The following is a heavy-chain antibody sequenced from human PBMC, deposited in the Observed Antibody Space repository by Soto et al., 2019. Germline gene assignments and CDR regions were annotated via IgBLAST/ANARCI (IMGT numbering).Heavy chain of an antibody. V-gene: IGHV5-51*01. Sequence: PGESLKISCKGSGYSFTSYWIGWVRQMPGKGLELMGIIYPGDSDTRYSPSFQGQVTISADKSISTAYLQWSSLKASDTAMYYCARGTTVTSDYYYYGMDVWGQGTTVTVSS. CDR3: ARGTTVTSDYYYYGMDV. J-gene: IGHJ6*02. D-gene: IGHD4-17*01. CDR2: IYPGDSDT. CDR1: GYSFTSYW.